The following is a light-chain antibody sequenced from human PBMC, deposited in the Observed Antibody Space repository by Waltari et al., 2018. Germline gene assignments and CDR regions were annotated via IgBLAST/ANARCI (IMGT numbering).Light chain of an antibody. CDR1: SYNIGAGYD. J-gene: IGLJ2*01. Sequence: QSVLTQPPSVSGATGQRVTISCTGSSYNIGAGYDVHWYQQLPGTAPKLLIYRTSHLPAAGPDLFPGSKSGTSASPAITGLQAEYEADYYGQYYDSSLSGLVFGGGTKLTVL. CDR2: RTS. V-gene: IGLV1-40*01. CDR3: QYYDSSLSGLV.